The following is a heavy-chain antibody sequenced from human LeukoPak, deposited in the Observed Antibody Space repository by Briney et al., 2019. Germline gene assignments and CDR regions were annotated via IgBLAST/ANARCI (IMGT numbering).Heavy chain of an antibody. J-gene: IGHJ6*02. Sequence: ASVKVSCTASGYTFTSYGISWVRQAPGQGLEWMGWISAYNGNTNYAQKLQGRVTMTTDTSTSTAYMELRSLRSDDTAVYYCARETYYDFWSRQDYYYGMDVWGQGTTVTVSS. CDR2: ISAYNGNT. CDR3: ARETYYDFWSRQDYYYGMDV. D-gene: IGHD3-3*01. V-gene: IGHV1-18*01. CDR1: GYTFTSYG.